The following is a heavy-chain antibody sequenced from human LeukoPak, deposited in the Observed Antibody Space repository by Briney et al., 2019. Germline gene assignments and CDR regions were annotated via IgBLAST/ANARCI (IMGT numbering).Heavy chain of an antibody. J-gene: IGHJ2*01. D-gene: IGHD6-13*01. V-gene: IGHV4-59*01. Sequence: KPSETLSLTCTVSGGSISSYYWSWIRQPPGKGLEWIGYIYYSGSTNYNPSLKSRVTISVDMSKNQFSLKLSSVTAADTAVYYCARDVWLWYPGSDSSSFYWYFDLWGRGTLVTVSS. CDR2: IYYSGST. CDR3: ARDVWLWYPGSDSSSFYWYFDL. CDR1: GGSISSYY.